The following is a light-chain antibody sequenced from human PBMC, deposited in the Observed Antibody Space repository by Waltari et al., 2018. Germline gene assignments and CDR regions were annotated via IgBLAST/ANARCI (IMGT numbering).Light chain of an antibody. V-gene: IGKV1-33*01. Sequence: DIQMPQSPSSLSASVGDRVTITCQATQDISNYLNWHQQKPGKAPKLLIQDASNLETGVPSRFSGSGSGTDFTVTISSLQPEDVATYFCQQYENLPYTFGQGTKLEIK. CDR2: DAS. CDR1: QDISNY. CDR3: QQYENLPYT. J-gene: IGKJ2*01.